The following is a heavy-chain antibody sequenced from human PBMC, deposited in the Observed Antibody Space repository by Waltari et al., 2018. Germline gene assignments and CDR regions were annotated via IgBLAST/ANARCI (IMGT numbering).Heavy chain of an antibody. CDR3: ARHKWWLRGNYFDY. D-gene: IGHD5-12*01. CDR1: GGSISSYY. J-gene: IGHJ4*02. V-gene: IGHV4-59*08. CDR2: IYYSGGT. Sequence: QVQLQESGPGLVKPSETLSLTCTVSGGSISSYYWSWIRQPPGKGLGWIGYIYYSGGTNYNPSLKRRVTISVDTSKNQFSLKLSSVTAADTAVYYCARHKWWLRGNYFDYWGQGTLVTVSS.